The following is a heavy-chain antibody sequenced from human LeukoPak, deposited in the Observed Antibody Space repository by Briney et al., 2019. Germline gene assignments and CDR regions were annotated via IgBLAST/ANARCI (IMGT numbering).Heavy chain of an antibody. Sequence: GGSLRLSCAASGFTFSSYAMSWVRQAPGKGLEWVSFISSGSSYIYYADSAKGRFTISRDNAKNSLYLQMNSLRAEDTAVYYCARDLSRGKSHAFDIWGQGTMVTVSS. D-gene: IGHD1-26*01. J-gene: IGHJ3*02. CDR2: ISSGSSYI. CDR3: ARDLSRGKSHAFDI. CDR1: GFTFSSYA. V-gene: IGHV3-21*01.